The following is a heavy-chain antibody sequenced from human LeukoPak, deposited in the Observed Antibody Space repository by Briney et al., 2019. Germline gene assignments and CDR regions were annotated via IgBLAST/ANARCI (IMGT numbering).Heavy chain of an antibody. J-gene: IGHJ4*02. D-gene: IGHD3-9*01. CDR3: ARDDDILTGSICFDY. Sequence: SSETLSLTCTVSGGSISSSSYYWGWIRQPPGKGLEWVGSIYYSGSTYYNPSLKSRVTISVDTSKNQFSLKLSSVTAADTAVYYCARDDDILTGSICFDYWGQGTLVTVSS. V-gene: IGHV4-39*02. CDR2: IYYSGST. CDR1: GGSISSSSYY.